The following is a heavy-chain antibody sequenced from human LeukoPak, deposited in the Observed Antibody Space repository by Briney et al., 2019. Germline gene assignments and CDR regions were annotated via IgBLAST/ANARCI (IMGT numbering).Heavy chain of an antibody. CDR1: GFSLSTSGVG. V-gene: IGHV2-5*01. CDR3: AHLEGGDILTGYPTIDY. J-gene: IGHJ4*02. CDR2: IYWNDDK. Sequence: SGPTLVKPTQTLTLTCTFSGFSLSTSGVGVGWIRQPPGKALEWLALIYWNDDKRYSPSLKSRLTITKDTSKNQVVLTMTNMNPVDTATYYCAHLEGGDILTGYPTIDYWGQGTLVTVSS. D-gene: IGHD3-9*01.